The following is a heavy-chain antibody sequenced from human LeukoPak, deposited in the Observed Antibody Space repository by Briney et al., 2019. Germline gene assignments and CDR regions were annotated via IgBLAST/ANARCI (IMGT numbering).Heavy chain of an antibody. V-gene: IGHV3-30*18. CDR2: ISYDGSNK. CDR1: GFSFSSYG. J-gene: IGHJ4*02. D-gene: IGHD6-13*01. Sequence: GGSLRLSCAASGFSFSSYGMHWVRQAPGKGLEWVAVISYDGSNKYYADSVKGRFTISRDNSKNTLYLQMNSLRAEDTAVYYCAKDQGIAAAGMEFDYWGQGTLVTVSS. CDR3: AKDQGIAAAGMEFDY.